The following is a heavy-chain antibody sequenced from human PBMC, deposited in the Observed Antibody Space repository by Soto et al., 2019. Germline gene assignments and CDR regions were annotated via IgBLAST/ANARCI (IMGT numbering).Heavy chain of an antibody. Sequence: SETLSLTCTVSGGSISSGDYYWSWIRQPPGKGLEWIGYIYYSGSTYYNPSLKSRVTISVDTSKNQFSLKLSSVTAADTAVYYCARFRKGYCSSTSCPGYYFDYWGQGTLVTVSS. CDR1: GGSISSGDYY. J-gene: IGHJ4*02. CDR3: ARFRKGYCSSTSCPGYYFDY. CDR2: IYYSGST. D-gene: IGHD2-2*01. V-gene: IGHV4-30-4*01.